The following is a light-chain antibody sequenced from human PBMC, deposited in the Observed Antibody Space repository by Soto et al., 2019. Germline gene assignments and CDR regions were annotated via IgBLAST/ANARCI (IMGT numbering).Light chain of an antibody. Sequence: DIEMTQSPSSLSASTGDRATISCQASRGISNSLNWYQQKPGKAPNLLIYDASTMETGIPTRFSGSGSGTDFTLTISSLQPEDFATYYCQQSNSFPLTFGRGTKVDI. CDR1: RGISNS. CDR2: DAS. J-gene: IGKJ4*02. CDR3: QQSNSFPLT. V-gene: IGKV1-12*01.